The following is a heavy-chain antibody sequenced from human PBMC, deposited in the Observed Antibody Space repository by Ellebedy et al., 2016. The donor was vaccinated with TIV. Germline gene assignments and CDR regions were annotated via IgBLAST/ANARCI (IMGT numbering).Heavy chain of an antibody. Sequence: GESLKISCVASGFIFSSYYMTWVRQAPGKGLEWISYISGIGGMMDHADSVKGRFTISRDNAKISLYLQMNSLTAADTAVYYCANGAYDIWGQGTMVTVSS. CDR3: ANGAYDI. J-gene: IGHJ3*02. V-gene: IGHV3-48*03. CDR2: ISGIGGMM. D-gene: IGHD5-24*01. CDR1: GFIFSSYY.